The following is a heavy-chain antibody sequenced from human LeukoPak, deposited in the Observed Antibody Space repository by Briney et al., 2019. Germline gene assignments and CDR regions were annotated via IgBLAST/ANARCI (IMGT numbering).Heavy chain of an antibody. V-gene: IGHV1-2*02. CDR2: IDPNSGGT. CDR1: GYTFTGYY. D-gene: IGHD1-26*01. CDR3: ARGWDSGSYIRFDY. J-gene: IGHJ4*02. Sequence: ASVKVSCKASGYTFTGYYMHWERQAPGQGLEWMGWIDPNSGGTNYAQKFQGRVTMTRDTSISTAYMELSRLRSDDTALYYCARGWDSGSYIRFDYWGQGTLVTVSS.